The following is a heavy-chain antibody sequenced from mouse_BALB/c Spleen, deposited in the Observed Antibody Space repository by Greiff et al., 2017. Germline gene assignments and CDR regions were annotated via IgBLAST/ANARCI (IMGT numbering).Heavy chain of an antibody. CDR1: GFTFSDYY. Sequence: DVQLQESGGGLVKPGGSLKLSCAASGFTFSDYYMYWVRQTPEKRLEWVATISDGGSYTYYPDSVKGRFTISRDNAKNNLYLQMSSLKSEDTAMYYCARDFGAYWGQGTLVTVSA. CDR2: ISDGGSYT. J-gene: IGHJ3*01. CDR3: ARDFGAY. V-gene: IGHV5-4*02.